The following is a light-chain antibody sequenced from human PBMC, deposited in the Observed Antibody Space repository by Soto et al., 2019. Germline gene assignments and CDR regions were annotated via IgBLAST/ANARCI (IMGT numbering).Light chain of an antibody. CDR1: QSVSSTY. V-gene: IGKV3-20*01. Sequence: EIVLTQSPGTLSLSPGERATLSCRASQSVSSTYLAWYQQKPGQAPRLLIYGASSRATGIPDSFSGSGSGTDFTLTISRLEPEDFAVYYCQQYGSSPPTLGQGTKVDIK. CDR3: QQYGSSPPT. J-gene: IGKJ1*01. CDR2: GAS.